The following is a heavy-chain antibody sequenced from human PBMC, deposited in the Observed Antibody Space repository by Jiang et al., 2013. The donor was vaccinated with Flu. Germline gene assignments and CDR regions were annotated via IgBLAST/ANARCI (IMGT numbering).Heavy chain of an antibody. CDR2: VYHGGSV. Sequence: LLKPSETLSLTCTVSGDSISSYFWSWIRQPPGKGLEWIGYVYHGGSVNYNPSLKSRVTISVDTSKNQFSLKLSSVTAADTAVYYCASSPTFDYGGNNPDDAFDIWGQGTMVTVSS. CDR1: GDSISSYF. D-gene: IGHD4-23*01. J-gene: IGHJ3*02. V-gene: IGHV4-59*12. CDR3: ASSPTFDYGGNNPDDAFDI.